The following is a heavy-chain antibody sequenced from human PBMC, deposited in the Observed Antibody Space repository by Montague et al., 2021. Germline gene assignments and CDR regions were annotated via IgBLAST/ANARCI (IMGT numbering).Heavy chain of an antibody. CDR1: GLTFDNCA. J-gene: IGHJ4*02. CDR2: ISASSDNI. CDR3: ARDRRGGTYFDY. D-gene: IGHD2-15*01. Sequence: SLRLSCAVSGLTFDNCAMTWVRQAPGKGLEWVSGISASSDNIYYADSVKGRVTISRDNSKNTLYLQMRDVRAEDTAVYYCARDRRGGTYFDYWGQGTLVTVSS. V-gene: IGHV3-23*01.